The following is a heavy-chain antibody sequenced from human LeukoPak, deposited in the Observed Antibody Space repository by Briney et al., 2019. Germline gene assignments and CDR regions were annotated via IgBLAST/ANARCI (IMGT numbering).Heavy chain of an antibody. CDR1: GYTFTSYD. V-gene: IGHV1-8*01. J-gene: IGHJ6*02. D-gene: IGHD2-2*01. Sequence: ASVKVSCEASGYTFTSYDINWGRQDTGQGLEWMGWKNPNSGRTGFAQKFQGRLTMTTNTSISTAYMELSSLTSEDTAVYYCARGPVSTHGMDVWGQGTTVTVSS. CDR2: KNPNSGRT. CDR3: ARGPVSTHGMDV.